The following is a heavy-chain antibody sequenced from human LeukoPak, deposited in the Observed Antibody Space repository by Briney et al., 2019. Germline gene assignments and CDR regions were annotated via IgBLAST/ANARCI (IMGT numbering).Heavy chain of an antibody. J-gene: IGHJ4*02. CDR2: INPNSGGT. CDR3: ARDRPLDADDYYGFYYFDY. CDR1: GYTFTGYY. V-gene: IGHV1-2*02. D-gene: IGHD3-10*01. Sequence: ASVKVSCKASGYTFTGYYMHWVRQAPGQGLEWMGWINPNSGGTNHAQKFQGRVTMTRDTAISTAYMELSRLRSDDTAVYYCARDRPLDADDYYGFYYFDYWGQGTLVTVSS.